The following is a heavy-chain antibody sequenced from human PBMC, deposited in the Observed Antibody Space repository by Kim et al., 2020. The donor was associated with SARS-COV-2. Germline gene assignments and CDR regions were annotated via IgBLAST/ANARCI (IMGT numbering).Heavy chain of an antibody. J-gene: IGHJ2*01. Sequence: SETLSLTCSVSGASISSGGYYCCWFLQHPLRGLVWIGYISYSSSTSYNQSLMSHVTISVVTTKNQLFLNLRYVIAADTAAHYCARELQTSGYF. CDR1: GASISSGGYY. V-gene: IGHV4-31*01. CDR2: ISYSSST. CDR3: ARELQTSGYF.